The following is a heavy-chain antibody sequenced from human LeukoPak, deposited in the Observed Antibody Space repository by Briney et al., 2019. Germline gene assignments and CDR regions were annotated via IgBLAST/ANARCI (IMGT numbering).Heavy chain of an antibody. J-gene: IGHJ4*02. Sequence: SETLSLTCTVSGGSISSYYWSWIRQPPGKGLEWIGYIYYSGSTNYNPSPKSRVTISVDTSKNQFSLKLSSVTAADTAVYYCARADTAKLDYWGQGTLVTVSS. CDR2: IYYSGST. CDR1: GGSISSYY. V-gene: IGHV4-59*01. D-gene: IGHD5-18*01. CDR3: ARADTAKLDY.